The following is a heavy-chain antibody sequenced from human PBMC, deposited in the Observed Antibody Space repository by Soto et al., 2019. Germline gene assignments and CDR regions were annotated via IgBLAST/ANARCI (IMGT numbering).Heavy chain of an antibody. CDR2: IYYSGST. D-gene: IGHD1-26*01. Sequence: SETLSLTCTVSGGSISSSSYYWGWIRQPPGKGLEWIGSIYYSGSTYYNPSLKSRVTISVDTFKNQFSLKLSSVTAADTAVYYCARRWDPYYYGMDVWGQGTTVTVSS. V-gene: IGHV4-39*01. CDR1: GGSISSSSYY. CDR3: ARRWDPYYYGMDV. J-gene: IGHJ6*02.